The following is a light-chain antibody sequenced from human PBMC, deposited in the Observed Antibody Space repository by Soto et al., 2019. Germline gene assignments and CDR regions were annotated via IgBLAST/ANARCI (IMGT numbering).Light chain of an antibody. CDR1: QSVSSSQ. V-gene: IGKV3-20*01. Sequence: EIVLTQSPGTLSLSPGESATLSCRASQSVSSSQVAWYQLKPGQAPRLLIYGASSRATGIPDRFSGVGSETDFTLTISRLEPEEFAVYYCHQYSTSHHTCDQGPKLEIK. J-gene: IGKJ2*01. CDR2: GAS. CDR3: HQYSTSHHT.